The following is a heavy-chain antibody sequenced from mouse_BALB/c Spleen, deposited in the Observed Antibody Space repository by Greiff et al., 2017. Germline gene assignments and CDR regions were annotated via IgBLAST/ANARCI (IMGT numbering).Heavy chain of an antibody. CDR2: ISYDGSN. D-gene: IGHD2-14*01. CDR1: GYSITSGYY. CDR3: ARNYRYPYYFDD. J-gene: IGHJ2*01. V-gene: IGHV3-6*02. Sequence: DVQLQESGPGLVKPSQSLSLTCSVTGYSITSGYYWNWIRQFPGNKLEWMGYISYDGSNNYNPSLKNRISITRDTSKNQFFLKLNSVTTEDTATYYCARNYRYPYYFDDWGQGTTLTVSS.